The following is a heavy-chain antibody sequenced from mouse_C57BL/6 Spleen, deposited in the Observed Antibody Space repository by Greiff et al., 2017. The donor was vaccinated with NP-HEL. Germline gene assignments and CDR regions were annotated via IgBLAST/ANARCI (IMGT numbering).Heavy chain of an antibody. D-gene: IGHD2-4*01. J-gene: IGHJ4*01. V-gene: IGHV5-12*01. Sequence: EVQVVESGGGLVQPGGSLKLSCAASGFTFSDYYMYWVRQTPEKRLEWVAYISNGGGSTYYPDTVKGRFTISRDNAKNTLYLQMSRLKSEDTAMYYCARRGLRKDYAMDYWGQGTSVTVSS. CDR3: ARRGLRKDYAMDY. CDR2: ISNGGGST. CDR1: GFTFSDYY.